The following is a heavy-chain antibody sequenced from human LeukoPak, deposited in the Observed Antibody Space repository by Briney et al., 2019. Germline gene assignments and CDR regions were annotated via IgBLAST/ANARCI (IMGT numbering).Heavy chain of an antibody. CDR2: ISGSGGST. CDR3: AKWNSGYDAFDI. J-gene: IGHJ3*02. Sequence: PGGSLRLSCAASGFTFRSYAMSWVRQAPGKGLEWVSAISGSGGSTYYADSVKGRFTISRDNSKNTLYLQMNSLRAEDTAVYYCAKWNSGYDAFDIWGQGTMVTVSS. CDR1: GFTFRSYA. V-gene: IGHV3-23*01. D-gene: IGHD3-22*01.